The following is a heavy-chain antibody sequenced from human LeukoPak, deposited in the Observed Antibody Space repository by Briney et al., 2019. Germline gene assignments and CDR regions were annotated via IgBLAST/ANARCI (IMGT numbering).Heavy chain of an antibody. D-gene: IGHD4-17*01. J-gene: IGHJ4*02. V-gene: IGHV4-59*01. CDR1: GGSISSYY. Sequence: SETLSLTCTVSGGSISSYYWSWIRQPPGKGLEWIGYIYYSGSTDYNPSLKSRVTISVDTSKNQFSLKLSSVTAADTAVYYCARGWDYGDSFSSRAPYYWGQGTLVTVSS. CDR2: IYYSGST. CDR3: ARGWDYGDSFSSRAPYY.